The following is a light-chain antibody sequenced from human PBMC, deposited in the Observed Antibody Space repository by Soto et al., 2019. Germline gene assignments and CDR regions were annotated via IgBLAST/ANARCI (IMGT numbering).Light chain of an antibody. Sequence: EIVLTQSPGTLSLSPGERATLSCRASQSVSSSYLAWYQQKPGQAPRLLIYGASSRATGIPDRFSGSGSGTEFTLTISSLQPDDFATYHCQQYSSYARTFGQGTKVDIK. J-gene: IGKJ1*01. CDR1: QSVSSSY. CDR3: QQYSSYART. CDR2: GAS. V-gene: IGKV3-20*01.